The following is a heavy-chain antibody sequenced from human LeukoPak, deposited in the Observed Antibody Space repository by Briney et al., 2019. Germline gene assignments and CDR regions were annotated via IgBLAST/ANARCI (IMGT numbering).Heavy chain of an antibody. CDR2: ISGSGGST. D-gene: IGHD2-15*01. V-gene: IGHV3-23*01. Sequence: GGSLRLSCAASGFTFSSYAMSWVRQAPGKGLEWVSAISGSGGSTYYAGSVKGRFTISRDNSKNTLYLQMNSLRAEDTAVYYCAKGSWSQHSAGFDYWGQGTLVTVSS. J-gene: IGHJ4*02. CDR3: AKGSWSQHSAGFDY. CDR1: GFTFSSYA.